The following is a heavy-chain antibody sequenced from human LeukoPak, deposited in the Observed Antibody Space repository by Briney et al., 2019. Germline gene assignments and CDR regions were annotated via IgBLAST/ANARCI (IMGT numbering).Heavy chain of an antibody. CDR3: ARGRAYSSSWYSRIAQYYYYYYMDV. V-gene: IGHV1-8*01. D-gene: IGHD6-13*01. CDR2: MNPNSGNT. J-gene: IGHJ6*03. Sequence: GASVKVSCKASGYTFTSYDINWVRQATGQGLEWMGWMNPNSGNTGYAQKFQGRVTMTRNTSISTAYMELSSLRSEDTAVYYCARGRAYSSSWYSRIAQYYYYYYMDVWGKGTTVTISS. CDR1: GYTFTSYD.